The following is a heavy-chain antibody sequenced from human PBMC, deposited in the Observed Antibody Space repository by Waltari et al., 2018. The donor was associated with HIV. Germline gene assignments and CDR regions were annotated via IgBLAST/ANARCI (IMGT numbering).Heavy chain of an antibody. Sequence: QVQLQESGPGLVRPSETLSLNCTVSGYAIRSGFYWAWLRRPRGKGLEWIGSMFHSGTTYYSPSLKSRVTMSIDGTKNRISLNLKSVTATDTALYYCARAQENSGGLAFQLWGLGTLVTVSS. V-gene: IGHV4-38-2*02. CDR1: GYAIRSGFY. J-gene: IGHJ1*01. D-gene: IGHD2-15*01. CDR3: ARAQENSGGLAFQL. CDR2: MFHSGTT.